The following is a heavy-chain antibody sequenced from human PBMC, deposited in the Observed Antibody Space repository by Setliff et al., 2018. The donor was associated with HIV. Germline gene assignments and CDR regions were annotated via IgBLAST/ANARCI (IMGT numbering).Heavy chain of an antibody. CDR2: INPRSGVA. CDR1: GYPFADHY. Sequence: ASVKVSCKSSGYPFADHYLHWVRQAPGQGLQWMGWINPRSGVAKYAQNFQGWFIMTTDTTINTAYMQLERLTSDDTALYYCARDSGTNDHFLSPYYGALDFWGLGTLV. CDR3: ARDSGTNDHFLSPYYGALDF. V-gene: IGHV1-2*04. J-gene: IGHJ4*02. D-gene: IGHD3-3*02.